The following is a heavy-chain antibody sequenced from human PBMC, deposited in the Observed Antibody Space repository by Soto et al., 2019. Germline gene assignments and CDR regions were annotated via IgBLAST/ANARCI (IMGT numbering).Heavy chain of an antibody. V-gene: IGHV4-34*01. J-gene: IGHJ5*02. CDR1: GGSFSGYY. Sequence: SETLSLTCAVYGGSFSGYYWSWIRQPPGEGLEWIGEINHSGSTNYNPSLKSRVTISVDTSKNQFSLKLSSVTAADTAVYYCAGAMGEYCSSTSCSVHFDPWGQGTLVTVSS. CDR2: INHSGST. D-gene: IGHD2-2*01. CDR3: AGAMGEYCSSTSCSVHFDP.